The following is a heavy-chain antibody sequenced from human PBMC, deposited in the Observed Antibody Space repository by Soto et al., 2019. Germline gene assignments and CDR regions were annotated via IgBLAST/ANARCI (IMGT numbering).Heavy chain of an antibody. CDR1: GYSFTSHW. V-gene: IGHV5-10-1*01. J-gene: IGHJ5*02. D-gene: IGHD1-26*01. CDR3: ARPRGSGSYYDRFDP. Sequence: PGELLKVCCKGSGYSFTSHWISWVRQMPGKGLEWMGRIDPSDSYTNYSPSFQGHVTISADKSISTAYLQWSSLKASDTAMYYCARPRGSGSYYDRFDPWGQGTLVTVSS. CDR2: IDPSDSYT.